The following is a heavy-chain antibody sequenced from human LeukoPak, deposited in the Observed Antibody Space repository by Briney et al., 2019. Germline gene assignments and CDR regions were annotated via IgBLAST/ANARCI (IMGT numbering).Heavy chain of an antibody. Sequence: GGSLRLSCTASGLTVSSNYMSWVRQAPGKGLEWVSVIYSGGSIYYADSVKGRFTISRDNSKNTLYLQMNSLRAEDTAVYYCAREYCSGGDCQYYFDYWGQGTLVTVSS. CDR1: GLTVSSNY. CDR3: AREYCSGGDCQYYFDY. CDR2: IYSGGSI. V-gene: IGHV3-53*01. D-gene: IGHD2-15*01. J-gene: IGHJ4*02.